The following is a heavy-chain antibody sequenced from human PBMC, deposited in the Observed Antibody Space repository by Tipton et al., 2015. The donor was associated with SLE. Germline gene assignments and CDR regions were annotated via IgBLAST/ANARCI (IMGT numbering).Heavy chain of an antibody. Sequence: LRLSCTVSGGSISSYYWSWIRQPPGKGLEWIGYIYTSGSTNYNPSLKSRVTISVDTSKNQFSLKLSSVTAADTAVYYCARERNGNWFDPWGQGTLVTVSS. D-gene: IGHD2-8*01. CDR3: ARERNGNWFDP. CDR1: GGSISSYY. J-gene: IGHJ5*02. CDR2: IYTSGST. V-gene: IGHV4-4*08.